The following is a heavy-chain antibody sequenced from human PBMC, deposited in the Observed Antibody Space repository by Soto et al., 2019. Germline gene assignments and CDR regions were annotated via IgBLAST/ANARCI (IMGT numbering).Heavy chain of an antibody. CDR3: AILAWGQVVVPAITDGAFDI. V-gene: IGHV5-51*01. CDR1: GYSFASYW. J-gene: IGHJ3*02. CDR2: IYPGDSDT. Sequence: GESLKISCKASGYSFASYWIGWVRQMPGKGLEWMGIIYPGDSDTRYSPSFQGQVTISADKSISTAYLYWSSLRASDTAMYYCAILAWGQVVVPAITDGAFDIWGHGTMVTVSS. D-gene: IGHD2-15*01.